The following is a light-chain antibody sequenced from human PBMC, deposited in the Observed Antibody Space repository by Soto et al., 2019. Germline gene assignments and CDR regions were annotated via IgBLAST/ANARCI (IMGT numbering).Light chain of an antibody. J-gene: IGLJ1*01. V-gene: IGLV2-8*01. Sequence: QSVLTQPPSASGSPGQSVTIPCTGTYSDIGAYNYVSWYQQRPGEAPTLIIYXXXXXHXGVPDPIFAYKSGNTASLTVSGLQADDEANYYCSSFKGTNSFVFGTGTKVNVL. CDR2: XXX. CDR3: SSFKGTNSFV. CDR1: YSDIGAYNY.